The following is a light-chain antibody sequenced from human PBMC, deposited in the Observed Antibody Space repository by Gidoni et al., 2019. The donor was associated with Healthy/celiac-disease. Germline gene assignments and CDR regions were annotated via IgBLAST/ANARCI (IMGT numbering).Light chain of an antibody. CDR3: QQYDNLPLT. J-gene: IGKJ4*01. CDR1: QDISNY. V-gene: IGKV1-33*01. Sequence: DIQMTQSPSSLSASVGDRLTIPRQASQDISNYLSWYQQKPGKAPKLLIYEASNLETGVPSRFSGSGSGTDFTFTSSSLQPEDIATYYCQQYDNLPLTFGGGTKVEIK. CDR2: EAS.